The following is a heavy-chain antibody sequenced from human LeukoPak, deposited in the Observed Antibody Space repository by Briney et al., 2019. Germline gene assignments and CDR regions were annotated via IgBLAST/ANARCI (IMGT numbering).Heavy chain of an antibody. D-gene: IGHD6-6*01. CDR1: GLIVSSDY. CDR3: VRLLPASRHYFDY. Sequence: PGGSLRVSCAASGLIVSSDYVAWVRQAPGKGLEWISVIYGGGATCYGDSVRGRFTISRDNSKNELFLQMNSLRVEDTAVYHCVRLLPASRHYFDYWGQGTLVTVSS. CDR2: IYGGGAT. J-gene: IGHJ4*02. V-gene: IGHV3-53*01.